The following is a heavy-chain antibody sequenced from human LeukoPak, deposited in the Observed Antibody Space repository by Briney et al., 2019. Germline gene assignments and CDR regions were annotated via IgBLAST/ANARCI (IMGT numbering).Heavy chain of an antibody. J-gene: IGHJ6*03. Sequence: GGSLRLSCAASGFTFSSYEMNWVRQAPGKGLEWVSYISSSGSTIYYADSVEGRFTISRDNAKNSLYLQMNSLRAEDTAVYYCARDSSSSWHTIYYYYYMDVWGKGTTVTISS. CDR3: ARDSSSSWHTIYYYYYMDV. V-gene: IGHV3-48*03. CDR1: GFTFSSYE. D-gene: IGHD6-13*01. CDR2: ISSSGSTI.